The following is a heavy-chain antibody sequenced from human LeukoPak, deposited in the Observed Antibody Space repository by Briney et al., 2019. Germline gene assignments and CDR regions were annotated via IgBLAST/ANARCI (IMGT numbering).Heavy chain of an antibody. CDR1: GYTFTSYD. Sequence: GASVKVSCKASGYTFTSYDINWVRQATGQGLEWMGWMNPNSGYTGYAQKFQGRVSMTMNTSISTAYMELSSLRSEDTAVYYCARVHAPYYYEPTAAFDIWGQGTMVTVSS. CDR3: ARVHAPYYYEPTAAFDI. J-gene: IGHJ3*02. CDR2: MNPNSGYT. V-gene: IGHV1-8*01. D-gene: IGHD3-22*01.